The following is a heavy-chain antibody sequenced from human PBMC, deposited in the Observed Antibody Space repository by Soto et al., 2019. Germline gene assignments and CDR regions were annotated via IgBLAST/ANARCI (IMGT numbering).Heavy chain of an antibody. J-gene: IGHJ4*02. V-gene: IGHV3-23*01. D-gene: IGHD2-2*02. CDR1: GFTFGAYA. CDR3: AKANCGSTICYIGY. Sequence: GGSLRLSCAASGFTFGAYAMSWVRQAPGKGLEWVSTINSGGDITNYADSVKGRFTISRGNSKNTLYLQMNSLRAEDTAVYYCAKANCGSTICYIGYWGQGTLVTVSS. CDR2: INSGGDIT.